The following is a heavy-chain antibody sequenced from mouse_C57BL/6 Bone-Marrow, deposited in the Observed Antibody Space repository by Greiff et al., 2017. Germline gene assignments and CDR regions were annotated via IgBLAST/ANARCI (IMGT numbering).Heavy chain of an antibody. CDR1: GFSLSTSGMG. V-gene: IGHV8-12*01. J-gene: IGHJ2*01. Sequence: QVTLKVSGPGILQSSQPLSLTCSFSGFSLSTSGMGVSWIRQPSGKGLEWLAHIYWDEYKRYNPSLKSRITISKDTSRHQVFLKITSVYTADTAKYYCALSYSYFDYWCQGTTLTVSS. CDR2: IYWDEYK. D-gene: IGHD2-10*01. CDR3: ALSYSYFDY.